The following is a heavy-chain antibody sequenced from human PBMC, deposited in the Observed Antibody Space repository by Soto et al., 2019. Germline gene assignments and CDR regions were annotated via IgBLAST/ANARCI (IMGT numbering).Heavy chain of an antibody. CDR1: GYTFTSYD. CDR3: ARAPYYYYGMDV. Sequence: WASVKVSCKASGYTFTSYDINWVRQATGQGLEWMGWMNPNSGNTGYAQKFQGRVTMTRNTSISTAYMELSSLRSEDTAVYYCARAPYYYYGMDVWGQGTTVTVSS. J-gene: IGHJ6*02. V-gene: IGHV1-8*01. CDR2: MNPNSGNT.